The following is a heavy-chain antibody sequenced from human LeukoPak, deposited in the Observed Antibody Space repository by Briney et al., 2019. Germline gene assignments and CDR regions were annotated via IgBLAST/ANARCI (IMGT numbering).Heavy chain of an antibody. D-gene: IGHD3-22*01. V-gene: IGHV1-2*02. CDR1: GCTFTGYY. CDR3: ARDSEDYYDSSGYFNWFDP. Sequence: ASVKVSCKASGCTFTGYYMHWVQQAPGQGLEWMGWINPNSGGTNYAQKFQGRVTMTRDTSISTAYMELSRLRSDDTAVYYCARDSEDYYDSSGYFNWFDPWGQGTLVTVSS. CDR2: INPNSGGT. J-gene: IGHJ5*02.